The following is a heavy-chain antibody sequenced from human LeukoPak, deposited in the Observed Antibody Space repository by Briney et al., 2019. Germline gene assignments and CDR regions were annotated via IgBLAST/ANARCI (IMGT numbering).Heavy chain of an antibody. Sequence: ASVKVSCKASGYTFTSYGISWVRQAPGQGLEWMGWISAYNGNTNYAQRFQGRVTMTRDTSISTAYMELSRLRSDDTAVYYCARGVSPRTTVTRYWGQGTLVTVSS. V-gene: IGHV1-18*01. CDR3: ARGVSPRTTVTRY. CDR2: ISAYNGNT. CDR1: GYTFTSYG. D-gene: IGHD4-17*01. J-gene: IGHJ4*02.